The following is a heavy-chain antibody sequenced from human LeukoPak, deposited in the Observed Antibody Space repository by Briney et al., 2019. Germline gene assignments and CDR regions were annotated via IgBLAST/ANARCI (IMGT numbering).Heavy chain of an antibody. J-gene: IGHJ4*02. Sequence: GRSLRLSCAASGFTLSSNYMSWVRQAPGKGLEWVALISYDGSNKYFADSVRGRFTISRDNSKHTLYLQMNSLRAEDTAIYYCARPNRGALFDYWGQGTLVTVSS. CDR2: ISYDGSNK. D-gene: IGHD1-14*01. V-gene: IGHV3-30-3*01. CDR1: GFTLSSNY. CDR3: ARPNRGALFDY.